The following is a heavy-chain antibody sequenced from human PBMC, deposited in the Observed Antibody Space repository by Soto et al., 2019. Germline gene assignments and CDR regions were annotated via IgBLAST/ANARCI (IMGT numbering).Heavy chain of an antibody. J-gene: IGHJ4*02. V-gene: IGHV3-23*01. Sequence: GGSLRLSCAASGITFSSYAMSWVRQAPGQRLEWVATFSGGRDTTWHADSVKGRFTVSRDSSKNTLSLQMNSLRPEDTALYYCAKATSATCTGSICYSFDYWGQGTLVTV. CDR1: GITFSSYA. CDR3: AKATSATCTGSICYSFDY. CDR2: FSGGRDTT. D-gene: IGHD2-21*01.